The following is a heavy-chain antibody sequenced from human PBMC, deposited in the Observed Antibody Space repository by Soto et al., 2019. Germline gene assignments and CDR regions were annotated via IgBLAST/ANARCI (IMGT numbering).Heavy chain of an antibody. CDR1: GFTFSNYW. V-gene: IGHV3-74*01. CDR2: ITPDGRST. D-gene: IGHD3-22*01. CDR3: ARDATYYYDSSGPRPFHDAFDI. J-gene: IGHJ3*02. Sequence: PGGSLRLSCAASGFTFSNYWMHWVRHAPGKGLVWVSRITPDGRSTSYVDSVRGRFTFSRDNAKNTLYLQMNSLRAEDTAVYYCARDATYYYDSSGPRPFHDAFDIRGQGTMVTVSS.